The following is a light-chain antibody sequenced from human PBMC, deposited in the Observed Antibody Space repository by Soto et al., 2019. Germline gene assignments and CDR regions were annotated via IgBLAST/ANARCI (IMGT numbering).Light chain of an antibody. CDR2: AAS. V-gene: IGKV1-27*01. Sequence: DIQMTQSPSSLSASVGDRVTITCRASQGIANYLAWYQQKPGKVPKLLIYAASTLEPGVPSRFSGSGFGTDFTLSISSLQPEDFATYYCQKYNGAPLTFGPGTKVDIK. CDR1: QGIANY. CDR3: QKYNGAPLT. J-gene: IGKJ3*01.